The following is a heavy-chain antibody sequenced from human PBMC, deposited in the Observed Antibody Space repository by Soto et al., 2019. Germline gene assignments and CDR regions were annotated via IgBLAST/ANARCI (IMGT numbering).Heavy chain of an antibody. CDR2: IVGCVSIT. CDR3: AKDIRGLRGPYYYDN. Sequence: EVQLLESGGGLVQLVGCLILSCAASGFSFGSYVLTWVRQAPGKGLEWVSAIVGCVSITYYAASVKVRFTISRDNSKNTPDLQMNSLRAEDTVVYYCAKDIRGLRGPYYYDNWGQGILVTVYS. V-gene: IGHV3-23*01. D-gene: IGHD3-10*01. J-gene: IGHJ4*02. CDR1: GFSFGSYV.